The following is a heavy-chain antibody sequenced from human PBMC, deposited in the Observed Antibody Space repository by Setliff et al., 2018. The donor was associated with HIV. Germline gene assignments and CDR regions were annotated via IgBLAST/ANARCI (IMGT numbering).Heavy chain of an antibody. D-gene: IGHD6-19*01. Sequence: ASVKVSCKASGYTFTSFGITWVRQAPGQGLEWMGIINPNGGTTNYARKFQGRVTMTRDTSTSTVYMELSSLRSEDTAVYYCARVVSSGWSYFDYWGQGTLVTVSS. CDR2: INPNGGTT. J-gene: IGHJ4*02. CDR1: GYTFTSFG. V-gene: IGHV1-46*01. CDR3: ARVVSSGWSYFDY.